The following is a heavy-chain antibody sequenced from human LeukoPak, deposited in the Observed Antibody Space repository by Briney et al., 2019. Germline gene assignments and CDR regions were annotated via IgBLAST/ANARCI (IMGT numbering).Heavy chain of an antibody. V-gene: IGHV4-59*01. CDR3: AGLRIAARPSYYYGMDV. CDR1: GGSISSYY. CDR2: IYYSGST. J-gene: IGHJ6*02. D-gene: IGHD6-6*01. Sequence: PSETLSLTCTASGGSISSYYWSWIRQPPGKGLEWIGYIYYSGSTNYNPSLKSRVTISVDTSKNQFSLKLSSVTAADTAVYYCAGLRIAARPSYYYGMDVWGQGTTVTVSS.